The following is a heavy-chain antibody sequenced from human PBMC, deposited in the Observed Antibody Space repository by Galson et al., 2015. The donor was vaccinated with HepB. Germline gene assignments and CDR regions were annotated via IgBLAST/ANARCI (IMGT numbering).Heavy chain of an antibody. Sequence: SLRLSCAASGFTFSDYYMSWIRQAPGKGLEWLSYISSSTIYTNYADSVKGRFTISRDNVKNSMYLQMNSLRAEDTAVYYCARVAGSDYGDHAHIDSWGLGTLVTVSS. CDR2: ISSSTIYT. CDR1: GFTFSDYY. J-gene: IGHJ4*02. D-gene: IGHD4-17*01. V-gene: IGHV3-11*06. CDR3: ARVAGSDYGDHAHIDS.